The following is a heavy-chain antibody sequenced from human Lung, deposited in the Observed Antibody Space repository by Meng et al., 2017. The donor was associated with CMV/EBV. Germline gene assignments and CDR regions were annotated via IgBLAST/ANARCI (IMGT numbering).Heavy chain of an antibody. CDR3: ARFDMDVEGYYGMDV. Sequence: SETLSLTCTVSGGSISTYYWNWLRQLPGKGLEWIGYISNSGSTDYNPSLKSRVTISVDTSKNQFSLKLTSVTAADTAVYYCARFDMDVEGYYGMDVWGQGTRVTVSS. CDR2: ISNSGST. CDR1: GGSISTYY. D-gene: IGHD2-15*01. V-gene: IGHV4-59*01. J-gene: IGHJ6*02.